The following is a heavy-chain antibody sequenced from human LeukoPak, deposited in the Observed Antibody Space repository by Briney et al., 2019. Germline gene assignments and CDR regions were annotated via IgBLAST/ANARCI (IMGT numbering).Heavy chain of an antibody. J-gene: IGHJ4*02. CDR2: INPSNGIT. CDR1: GYTFTGYY. Sequence: ASVKVSCKASGYTFTGYYMHWVRQAPGQGLEWMGRINPSNGITTYAQKFQGRVTMTRDTSSTTAYMELSGLRSDDTAIYHCARGQLQKTDYWGQGTLVTVSS. D-gene: IGHD2-21*01. CDR3: ARGQLQKTDY. V-gene: IGHV1-2*06.